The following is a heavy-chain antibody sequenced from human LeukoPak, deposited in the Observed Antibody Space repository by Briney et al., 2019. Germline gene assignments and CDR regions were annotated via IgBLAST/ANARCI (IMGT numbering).Heavy chain of an antibody. J-gene: IGHJ4*02. V-gene: IGHV4-34*01. CDR3: AREGGGDGYNLTPFDY. CDR1: GGSFSGYY. Sequence: PSETLSLTCAVNGGSFSGYYWSWIRQPPGKGLEWIGEINHSGSTNYNPSLKSRVTISVDTSKNQFSLKLSSVTAADTAVYYCAREGGGDGYNLTPFDYWGQGTLVTVSS. D-gene: IGHD5-24*01. CDR2: INHSGST.